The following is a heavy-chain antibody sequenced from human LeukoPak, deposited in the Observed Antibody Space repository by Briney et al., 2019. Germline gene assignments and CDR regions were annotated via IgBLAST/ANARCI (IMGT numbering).Heavy chain of an antibody. CDR1: GFTFSSYG. Sequence: GGSLRLSCAVSGFTFSSYGMHWVRQAPGKGLEWVAVTSSDLNVKLYADSVKGRFTISRDNSRSTLYLQMNSLRPEDTAIYYCAREGYYGSGSPPSLYFDYWGQGTLVTVSS. CDR2: TSSDLNVK. D-gene: IGHD3-10*01. CDR3: AREGYYGSGSPPSLYFDY. J-gene: IGHJ4*02. V-gene: IGHV3-30*03.